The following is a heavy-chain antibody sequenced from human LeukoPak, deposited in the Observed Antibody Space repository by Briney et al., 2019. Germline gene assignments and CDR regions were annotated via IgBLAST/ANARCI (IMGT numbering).Heavy chain of an antibody. D-gene: IGHD3-3*01. CDR2: IYYSGST. CDR3: ARTPVGVGHYFDY. V-gene: IGHV4-31*03. Sequence: SETLSLTRTVSGGSISSGGYYWSWIRQHPGEGLEWIGYIYYSGSTYYNPSLKSRVTISVDTSKNQFSLKLSSVTAADTAVYYCARTPVGVGHYFDYWGQGTLVTVSS. CDR1: GGSISSGGYY. J-gene: IGHJ4*02.